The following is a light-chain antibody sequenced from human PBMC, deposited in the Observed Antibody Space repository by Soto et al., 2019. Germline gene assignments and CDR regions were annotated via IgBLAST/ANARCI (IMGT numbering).Light chain of an antibody. CDR1: SSNIGKYY. Sequence: QSVLTQPPSVSAAPGQKGTISCSGSSSNIGKYYVSWYQQFPGTAPKLLIYENSKRPSGIPDRFSASKSGTSATLGITGLQTGDEADYYCETWDSSLTAGVFGGGTKLTVL. V-gene: IGLV1-51*01. CDR3: ETWDSSLTAGV. CDR2: ENS. J-gene: IGLJ3*02.